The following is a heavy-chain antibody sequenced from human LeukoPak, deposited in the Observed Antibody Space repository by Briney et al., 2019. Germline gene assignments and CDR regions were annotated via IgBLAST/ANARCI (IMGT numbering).Heavy chain of an antibody. D-gene: IGHD3-22*01. CDR1: GYTFTSYG. Sequence: ATVKVSCKASGYTFTSYGISWVRQAPGQGLEWMGWISAYNGNTNYAQKLQGRVTMTTDTSTSTAYMELRSLSADDTAVYYCARGPIPYDSSGYPDYWGQGTLVTVSS. J-gene: IGHJ4*02. V-gene: IGHV1-18*01. CDR2: ISAYNGNT. CDR3: ARGPIPYDSSGYPDY.